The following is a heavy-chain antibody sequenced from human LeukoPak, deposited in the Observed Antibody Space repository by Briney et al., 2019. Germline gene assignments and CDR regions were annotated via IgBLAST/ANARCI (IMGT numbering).Heavy chain of an antibody. CDR3: ARRVYSGIPGDKKNWFDP. V-gene: IGHV4-34*01. J-gene: IGHJ5*02. D-gene: IGHD1-26*01. CDR2: INHSGST. CDR1: GGSFSGYY. Sequence: PSETLSLTCAVYGGSFSGYYWSWIRQPPGKGLEWIGEINHSGSTNYNPSLKSRVTISVDTSKDQFSLKLSSVTAADTAVYYCARRVYSGIPGDKKNWFDPWGQGTLVTVSS.